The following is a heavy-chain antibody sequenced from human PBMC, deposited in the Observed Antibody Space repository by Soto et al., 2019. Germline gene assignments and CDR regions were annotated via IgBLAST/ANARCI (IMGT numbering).Heavy chain of an antibody. D-gene: IGHD3-10*01. J-gene: IGHJ4*02. CDR1: GYTFTSYA. V-gene: IGHV1-3*01. Sequence: VQLVQSGAEVKKPGASVKVSCKASGYTFTSYAMHWVRQAPGQRLEWMGWINAGNGNTKYSQKFQGRVTITRDTSASTAYMELSSLRSEDTAVYYCARALLLWFGELSTTDYWGQGTLVTVSS. CDR3: ARALLLWFGELSTTDY. CDR2: INAGNGNT.